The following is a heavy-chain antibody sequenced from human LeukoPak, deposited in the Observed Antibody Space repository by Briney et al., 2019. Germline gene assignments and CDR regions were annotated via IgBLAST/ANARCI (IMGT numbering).Heavy chain of an antibody. J-gene: IGHJ3*02. CDR1: GFTFSSYA. Sequence: GRSLRLSCAASGFTFSSYAMHWVRQAPGKGLEWVAVISYDGSNKYHADSVKGRFTISRDNSKNTLYLQMNSLRAEDTAVYYCARGRYSYGPAGQAFDIWGQGTMVTVSS. CDR2: ISYDGSNK. D-gene: IGHD5-18*01. V-gene: IGHV3-30*04. CDR3: ARGRYSYGPAGQAFDI.